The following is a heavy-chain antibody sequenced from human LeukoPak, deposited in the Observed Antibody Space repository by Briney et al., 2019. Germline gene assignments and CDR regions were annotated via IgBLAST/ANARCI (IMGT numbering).Heavy chain of an antibody. J-gene: IGHJ4*02. CDR1: GFTVSSNY. CDR2: IYSGGST. D-gene: IGHD5-24*01. CDR3: ARGPGDGYREGFDY. Sequence: GGSLRLSCAASGFTVSSNYMSWVRQAPGKGLEWVSVIYSGGSTYYADSVKGRFTISRDNSKNTLYLQMNSLRAEDTAVYYCARGPGDGYREGFDYWGQGTLVTVSS. V-gene: IGHV3-53*01.